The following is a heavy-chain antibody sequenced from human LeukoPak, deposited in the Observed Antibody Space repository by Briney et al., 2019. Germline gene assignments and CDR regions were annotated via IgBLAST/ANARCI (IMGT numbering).Heavy chain of an antibody. CDR2: ISSSSSYI. D-gene: IGHD4/OR15-4a*01. CDR3: AREGLWSYYFDY. J-gene: IGHJ4*02. Sequence: GGSLRLSCAASGFTFSSYSMNWVRQAPGKGLEWVSSISSSSSYIYYADSVKGRFTISRDNAKNSLYLQMNSLRAEDTAVYYCAREGLWSYYFDYWGQGTLVTVSS. CDR1: GFTFSSYS. V-gene: IGHV3-21*04.